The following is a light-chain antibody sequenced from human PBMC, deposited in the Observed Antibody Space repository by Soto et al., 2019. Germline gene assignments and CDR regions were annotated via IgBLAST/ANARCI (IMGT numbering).Light chain of an antibody. V-gene: IGKV3-20*01. CDR3: QQYGSSPPNT. J-gene: IGKJ5*01. CDR1: QSVSSSY. CDR2: GAS. Sequence: EIVLTQSPGTLSLSTGERATLSCRASQSVSSSYLAWYQQKPGQAPRLLIYGASSRATGMPDRFSGRGSGTDFTLTISRLEPEDFAVYYCQQYGSSPPNTFGQGTRLEIK.